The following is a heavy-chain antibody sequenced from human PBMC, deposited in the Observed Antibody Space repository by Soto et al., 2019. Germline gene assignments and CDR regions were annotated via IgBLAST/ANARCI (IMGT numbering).Heavy chain of an antibody. J-gene: IGHJ4*02. CDR3: ARGRVGTAYFDY. CDR1: GFTFPSNS. V-gene: IGHV3-48*02. D-gene: IGHD2-21*02. Sequence: EVQLVEAGGGLVQPGGSLRLSCAASGFTFPSNSMNWVRQAPGKGLEWISYITSSSSNIYYADSVKGRFTISRDNAKNSLYLQMNSLRDDDTAVYYCARGRVGTAYFDYWGQGALVTVSS. CDR2: ITSSSSNI.